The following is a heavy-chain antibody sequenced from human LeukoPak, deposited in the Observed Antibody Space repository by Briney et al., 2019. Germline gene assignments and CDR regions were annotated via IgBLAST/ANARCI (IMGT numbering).Heavy chain of an antibody. CDR3: ARDLGYCSFGFRLGNCNRKWFDP. J-gene: IGHJ5*02. CDR1: GYTFTSSG. V-gene: IGHV1-18*01. Sequence: ASVKVSCKASGYTFTSSGISWVRRAHGQGLEWMGWVSTYSGNTNYAQKFQGRVTMTRDTSTNTAYMELKNLRPDDTAIYYCARDLGYCSFGFRLGNCNRKWFDPWGQGTLVSVSS. D-gene: IGHD2-2*03. CDR2: VSTYSGNT.